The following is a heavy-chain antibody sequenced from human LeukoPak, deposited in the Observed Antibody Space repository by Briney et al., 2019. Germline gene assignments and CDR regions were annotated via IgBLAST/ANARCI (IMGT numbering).Heavy chain of an antibody. Sequence: SETLSLTCTVSGGSISSSGYYWVWIRQPPGKGLEWIGEINHSGSTNYNLSLKSRVTISVDTSKNQFSLKLSSVTAADTAVYYCARGPGELWLDYWGQGTLVTVSS. CDR3: ARGPGELWLDY. CDR1: GGSISSSGYY. CDR2: INHSGST. J-gene: IGHJ4*02. V-gene: IGHV4-39*07. D-gene: IGHD5-18*01.